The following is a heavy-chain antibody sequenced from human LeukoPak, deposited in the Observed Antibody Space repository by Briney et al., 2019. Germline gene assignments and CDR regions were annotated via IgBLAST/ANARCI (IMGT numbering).Heavy chain of an antibody. J-gene: IGHJ6*02. CDR2: ISASGGST. CDR1: GFTFSSSA. Sequence: GGSLRLSCAASGFTFSSSAMSWVRQVPGKGLEWVSGISASGGSTSYADSVRGRFTISRDNSKNTLYVQMNSLRDEDTAVYYCATGTQLDPDYSYYGMDVWGRGTTVTVSS. V-gene: IGHV3-23*01. CDR3: ATGTQLDPDYSYYGMDV. D-gene: IGHD1-14*01.